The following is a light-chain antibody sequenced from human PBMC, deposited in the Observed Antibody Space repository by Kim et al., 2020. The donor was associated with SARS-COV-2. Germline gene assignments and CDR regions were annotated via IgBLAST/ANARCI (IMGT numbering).Light chain of an antibody. CDR3: STYTTSETWV. J-gene: IGLJ3*02. CDR2: EVS. V-gene: IGLV2-14*01. CDR1: SSDIGAYNH. Sequence: GQSITISGSGTSSDIGAYNHVSWYQQPPGTAPKLIIYEVSNRPSGISSRFSASKSGSTASLTISGLQAEDEGDYYCSTYTTSETWVFGTGTKVTVL.